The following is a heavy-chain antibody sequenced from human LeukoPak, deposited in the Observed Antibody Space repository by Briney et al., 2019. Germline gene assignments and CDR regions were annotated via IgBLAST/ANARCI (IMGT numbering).Heavy chain of an antibody. D-gene: IGHD6-19*01. V-gene: IGHV3-9*01. CDR2: ISWNSGSI. J-gene: IGHJ5*02. Sequence: GGSLRLSCAASGFTFSSYSMNWVRQAPGKGLEWVSGISWNSGSIGYADSVKGRFTISRDNAKNSLYLQMNGLRAEDTALYYCAKDPAGVSSGASDPWGQGTLVTVSS. CDR1: GFTFSSYS. CDR3: AKDPAGVSSGASDP.